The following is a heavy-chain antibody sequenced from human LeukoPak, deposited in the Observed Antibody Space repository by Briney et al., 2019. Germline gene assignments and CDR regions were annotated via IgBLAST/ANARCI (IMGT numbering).Heavy chain of an antibody. CDR1: GASISSHY. CDR2: IHYSGST. J-gene: IGHJ3*02. Sequence: SETLSLTCSVSGASISSHYWSWIRQPPGKGLEWIGYIHYSGSTNCNPSLKSRVTISLDTSKNQFSLKLSSVTAADTAVYYCARENADRDGYNQSPGAFDIWGQGTMVTVSS. CDR3: ARENADRDGYNQSPGAFDI. V-gene: IGHV4-59*11. D-gene: IGHD5-24*01.